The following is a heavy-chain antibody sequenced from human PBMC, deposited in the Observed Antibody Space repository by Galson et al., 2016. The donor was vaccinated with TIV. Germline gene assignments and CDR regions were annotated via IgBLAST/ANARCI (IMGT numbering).Heavy chain of an antibody. Sequence: SVKVSCKASGDTFSMIVFNWVRQAPGQGLDWMGGINPLLGTVNNAQKFQGRVTFTADESRSTAYMELSSLKSEDTAVYYCATWGAASDWLEEGYFDYWGQGTLVTVSS. V-gene: IGHV1-69*13. J-gene: IGHJ4*02. D-gene: IGHD2-15*01. CDR3: ATWGAASDWLEEGYFDY. CDR1: GDTFSMIV. CDR2: INPLLGTV.